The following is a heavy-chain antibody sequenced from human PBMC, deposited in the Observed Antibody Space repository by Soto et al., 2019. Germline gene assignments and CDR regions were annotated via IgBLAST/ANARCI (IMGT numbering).Heavy chain of an antibody. V-gene: IGHV1-18*01. J-gene: IGHJ4*02. D-gene: IGHD6-19*01. CDR3: AGEAVSGRTGFDY. CDR2: VNAYNGNT. CDR1: GYTFTSYG. Sequence: QVQLVQSGAEVKKPGASVKVSCKASGYTFTSYGISWVRQAPGQGLEWMGWVNAYNGNTNYAQKFQGRVTMTTDTSTSRAYMELRSLRSDDTAVYYWAGEAVSGRTGFDYWGQGTLVTVSS.